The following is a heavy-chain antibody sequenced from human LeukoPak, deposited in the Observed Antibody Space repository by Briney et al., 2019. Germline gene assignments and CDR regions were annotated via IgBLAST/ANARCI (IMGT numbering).Heavy chain of an antibody. Sequence: GGSLRLSCAASGFTVSSNYMSWVRQAPGKGLEWVSVIYSGGSTYYADSVKGRFTISRDNSKNTLYLQMNSLRAEDTAVYYCAGWTYYYDSSGYNGDYWGQGTLVTVSS. CDR3: AGWTYYYDSSGYNGDY. CDR2: IYSGGST. D-gene: IGHD3-22*01. J-gene: IGHJ4*02. CDR1: GFTVSSNY. V-gene: IGHV3-53*01.